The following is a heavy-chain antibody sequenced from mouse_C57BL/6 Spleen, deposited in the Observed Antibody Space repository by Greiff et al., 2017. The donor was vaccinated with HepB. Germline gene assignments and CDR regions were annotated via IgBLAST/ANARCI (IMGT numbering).Heavy chain of an antibody. CDR1: GFTFSDYG. CDR2: ISSCSSTI. Sequence: EVKLMESGGGLVKPGGSLKLSCAASGFTFSDYGMHWVRQAPEKGLEWVAYISSCSSTIYYADTVKGRFTISRDNAKNTLFLQMTSLRSEDTAMYYWARLYYYGSSSLGYFDYWGQGTTLTVSS. J-gene: IGHJ2*01. V-gene: IGHV5-17*01. CDR3: ARLYYYGSSSLGYFDY. D-gene: IGHD1-1*01.